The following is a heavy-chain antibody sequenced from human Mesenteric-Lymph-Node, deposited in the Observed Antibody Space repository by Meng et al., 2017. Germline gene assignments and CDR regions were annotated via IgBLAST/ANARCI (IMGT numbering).Heavy chain of an antibody. CDR2: IHHSGSA. J-gene: IGHJ4*02. D-gene: IGHD2-21*01. V-gene: IGHV4-30-4*01. CDR1: GGSMSSGNYY. Sequence: VELQEEGQGLVEPSQTLSLTCTVSGGSMSSGNYYWSWIRQPPGKGLEWIRYIHHSGSAYYNPSLKSRVSISVDTSKNQFSLNLNSMTAADTAVYYCASFDHIPRRNYFDYWGQGTLVTVSS. CDR3: ASFDHIPRRNYFDY.